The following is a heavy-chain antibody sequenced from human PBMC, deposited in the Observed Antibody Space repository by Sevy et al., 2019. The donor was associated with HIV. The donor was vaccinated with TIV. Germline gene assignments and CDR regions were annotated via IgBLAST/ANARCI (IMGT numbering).Heavy chain of an antibody. J-gene: IGHJ4*02. CDR1: GFNFNIYS. Sequence: GGSLRLSCAVSGFNFNIYSMSWVRQAPGKGLEWVSTLSFGCGKINYADSVKGRFIISRDDSKNTLYLQMNSLRVEDTAVYFCAREGCTRPHDYWGQGTLVTVSS. CDR2: LSFGCGKI. CDR3: AREGCTRPHDY. V-gene: IGHV3-23*01. D-gene: IGHD2-8*01.